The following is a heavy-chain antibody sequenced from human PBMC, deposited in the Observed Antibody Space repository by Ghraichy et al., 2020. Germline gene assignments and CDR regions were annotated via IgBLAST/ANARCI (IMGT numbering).Heavy chain of an antibody. CDR1: GYTLTELS. CDR2: FDPEDGET. Sequence: ASVKVSCKVSGYTLTELSMHWVRQAPGKGLEWMGGFDPEDGETIYAQKFQGRVTMTEDTSTDTAYMELSSLRSEDTAVYYCATDHTCSGGSCYYPVGYWGQGTLVTVSS. V-gene: IGHV1-24*01. D-gene: IGHD2-15*01. CDR3: ATDHTCSGGSCYYPVGY. J-gene: IGHJ4*02.